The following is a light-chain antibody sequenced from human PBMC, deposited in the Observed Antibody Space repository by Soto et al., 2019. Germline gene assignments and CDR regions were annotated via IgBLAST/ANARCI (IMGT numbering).Light chain of an antibody. CDR2: GAS. Sequence: AIRMTQSPSSLSASIGDTVTITCRASQDIGSVLAWYQQKPGTAPKVLISGASDLHGGVPSRFSGSGSRTDFTLTITHLQSEDFATYYCQHCLNYPITFGQGTRL. CDR3: QHCLNYPIT. CDR1: QDIGSV. J-gene: IGKJ5*01. V-gene: IGKV1-8*01.